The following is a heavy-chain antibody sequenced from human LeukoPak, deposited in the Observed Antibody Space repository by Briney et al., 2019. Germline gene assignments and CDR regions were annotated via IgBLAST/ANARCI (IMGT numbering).Heavy chain of an antibody. J-gene: IGHJ4*02. CDR3: AKVPNSGSSGWYLIRVYFDY. Sequence: GGSLRLSCAASGFTFSSYAMSWVRQAPGKGLEWVSAISGSGGSTYYADSVKGRFTISRDNSKNTLYLQMNSLRAEDTAVYYCAKVPNSGSSGWYLIRVYFDYWGQGTLVTVSS. CDR1: GFTFSSYA. CDR2: ISGSGGST. V-gene: IGHV3-23*01. D-gene: IGHD6-19*01.